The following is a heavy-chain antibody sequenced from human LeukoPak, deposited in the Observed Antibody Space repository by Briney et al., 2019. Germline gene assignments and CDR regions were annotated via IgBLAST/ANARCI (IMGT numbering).Heavy chain of an antibody. CDR2: IYYTGKT. V-gene: IGHV4-39*01. Sequence: SETLCLTCTVSGGSISSSSYYWGWIRQPPGKGLEWIGSIYYTGKTYYTPSLKSRITLSIDTSKNQFSLKLSSVTPTDTAVYYCARLVGASGSFDIWGPGTKLTVSS. J-gene: IGHJ3*02. CDR1: GGSISSSSYY. D-gene: IGHD1-26*01. CDR3: ARLVGASGSFDI.